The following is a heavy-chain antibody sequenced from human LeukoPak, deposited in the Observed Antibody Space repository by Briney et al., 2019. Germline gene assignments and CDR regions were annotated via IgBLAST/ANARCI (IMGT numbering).Heavy chain of an antibody. Sequence: GRSLRLSCAASGFTFSSYWMSWVRQAPGKGLEWVANIKQDGNAKYYVDSVKGRFTISRDNAKNSVYLQMNSLRAEATAMYYCAREYGFGLWGQGTLVTVSS. V-gene: IGHV3-7*05. CDR3: AREYGFGL. CDR1: GFTFSSYW. J-gene: IGHJ4*02. CDR2: IKQDGNAK. D-gene: IGHD3-10*01.